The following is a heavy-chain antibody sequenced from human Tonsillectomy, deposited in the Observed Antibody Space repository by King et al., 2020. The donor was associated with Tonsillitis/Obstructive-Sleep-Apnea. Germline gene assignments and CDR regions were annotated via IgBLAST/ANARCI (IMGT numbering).Heavy chain of an antibody. V-gene: IGHV3-15*01. CDR3: TTAAVVTRNYYQYYYMDV. CDR1: GFTFSDAW. CDR2: IKSNADGGTT. D-gene: IGHD2-21*02. J-gene: IGHJ6*03. Sequence: VQLVESGGVLVKPGGSLRLSCAASGFTFSDAWMTWVRQAPGTGLEWVGLIKSNADGGTTDYAAPVKGRFTISRDDSKNTLYLQMDSLKTEDTAVYYCTTAAVVTRNYYQYYYMDVWGKGTTVTVSS.